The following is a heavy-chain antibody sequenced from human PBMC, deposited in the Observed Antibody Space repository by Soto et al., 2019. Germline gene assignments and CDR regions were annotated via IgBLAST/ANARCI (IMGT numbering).Heavy chain of an antibody. V-gene: IGHV4-30-2*01. J-gene: IGHJ5*02. CDR2: IYQTGTT. Sequence: SETLSLTCTVSGGSINSGGYSWTWIRQPPGKGLEWIGYIYQTGTTYYNPSLKSRVTISVDHSKNQFSLNLKSLTAADTAVYYCARGIKYGDYSRWFDPWGPGTLVTVSS. CDR3: ARGIKYGDYSRWFDP. CDR1: GGSINSGGYS. D-gene: IGHD4-17*01.